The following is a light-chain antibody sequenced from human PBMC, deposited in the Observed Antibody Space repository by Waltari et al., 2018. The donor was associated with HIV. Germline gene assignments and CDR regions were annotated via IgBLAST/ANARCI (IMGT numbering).Light chain of an antibody. CDR1: SRDVGGYNY. Sequence: QSALTQPASVSGSPGQSITISCTGTSRDVGGYNYVSWYQQHPGKAPKLTLYEVINRTSGVSKRFSGSKSGNTASLTSSGLQAEDEADYYCSSYTSSSTSHVFGTGTKVTVL. J-gene: IGLJ1*01. V-gene: IGLV2-14*01. CDR3: SSYTSSSTSHV. CDR2: EVI.